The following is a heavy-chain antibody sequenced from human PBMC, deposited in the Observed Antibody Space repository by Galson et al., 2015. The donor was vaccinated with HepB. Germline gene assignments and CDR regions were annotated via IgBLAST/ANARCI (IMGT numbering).Heavy chain of an antibody. D-gene: IGHD4-23*01. CDR1: GGSISSGGYY. J-gene: IGHJ4*02. CDR2: IYYSGST. V-gene: IGHV4-31*03. CDR3: ARGGLGVVTLDY. Sequence: TLSLTCTVSGGSISSGGYYWSWIRQHPGKGLEWIGYIYYSGSTYYNPSLKSRVTISVDTSKNQFSLKLSSVTAADTAVYYCARGGLGVVTLDYWGQGTLVTVSS.